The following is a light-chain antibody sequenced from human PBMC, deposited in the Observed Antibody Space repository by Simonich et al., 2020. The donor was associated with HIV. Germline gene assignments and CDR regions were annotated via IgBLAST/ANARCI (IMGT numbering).Light chain of an antibody. CDR1: NSDVGGYNY. Sequence: QSALTQPPSASGSPGQSVTISCTGTNSDVGGYNYVSWYQKHPGKAPKLIIYEVNKRPSGVPDRCSGSKSDNTASLTVSGLQAEDEANYYCSSYAGSNTVVFGGGTKLTVL. J-gene: IGLJ2*01. CDR3: SSYAGSNTVV. V-gene: IGLV2-8*01. CDR2: EVN.